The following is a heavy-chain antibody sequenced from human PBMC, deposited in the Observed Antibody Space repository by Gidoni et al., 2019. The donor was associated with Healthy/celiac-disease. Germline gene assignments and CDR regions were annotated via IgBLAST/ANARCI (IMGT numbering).Heavy chain of an antibody. V-gene: IGHV3-30*18. CDR3: AKDHPSYDSSGYPDY. Sequence: QVQLVESGGGVVEPGRSLRLSCAASGFTFSSYGMHWVRQAPGKGLEWVAVISYDGSNKYYADSVKGRFTISRDNSKNTLYLQMNSLRAEDTAVYYCAKDHPSYDSSGYPDYWGQGTLVTVSS. D-gene: IGHD3-22*01. CDR2: ISYDGSNK. J-gene: IGHJ4*02. CDR1: GFTFSSYG.